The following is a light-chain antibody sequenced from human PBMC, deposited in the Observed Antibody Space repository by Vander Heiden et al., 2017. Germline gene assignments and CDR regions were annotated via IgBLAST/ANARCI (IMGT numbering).Light chain of an antibody. CDR3: QQHDSVPYT. CDR1: QDISKY. V-gene: IGKV1-33*01. CDR2: EAS. J-gene: IGKJ2*01. Sequence: DIQMTQSPSSLSASVGDRVTITCQASQDISKYLNWYQQKAGKAPKLLIYEASDLETEVPSRFSGSGSATNFTFTVSSLQPEDIATYYCQQHDSVPYTFGQGTKVEIK.